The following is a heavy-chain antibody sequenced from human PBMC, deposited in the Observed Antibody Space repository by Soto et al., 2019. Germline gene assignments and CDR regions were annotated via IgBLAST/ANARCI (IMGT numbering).Heavy chain of an antibody. CDR2: IIPIGGTP. V-gene: IGHV1-69*01. CDR3: ARYRTPRYYYSMDV. J-gene: IGHJ6*02. CDR1: GVTFNSYG. D-gene: IGHD2-15*01. Sequence: QVQLVQSGTEVKKPGSSVKVSCNASGVTFNSYGINWVRQAPGQGLEWMGGIIPIGGTPKYAQQFQGRVTITADESTRTSYMELSSLRSEDTGVYYCARYRTPRYYYSMDVWGQGTTVTVSS.